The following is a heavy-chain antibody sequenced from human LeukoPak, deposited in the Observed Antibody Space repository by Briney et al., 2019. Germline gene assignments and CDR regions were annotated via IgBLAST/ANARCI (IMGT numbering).Heavy chain of an antibody. V-gene: IGHV4-34*01. CDR3: ASSRYHYYFDY. CDR1: GGSFSGYY. D-gene: IGHD2-2*01. Sequence: SETLSLTCAVYGGSFSGYYWSWIRQPPGKGLEWIGEINHSGSTNYNPSLKSRVTISVDTSKNQFSLKLSSVTAADTAVYYCASSRYHYYFDYWGQGTLVTVSS. J-gene: IGHJ4*02. CDR2: INHSGST.